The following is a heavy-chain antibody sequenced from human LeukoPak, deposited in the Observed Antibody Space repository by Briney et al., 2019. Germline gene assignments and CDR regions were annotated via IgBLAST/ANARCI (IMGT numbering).Heavy chain of an antibody. CDR3: ARGAGAATQMNWFDP. CDR1: GYTFTSYD. CDR2: MNPNSGNT. J-gene: IGHJ5*02. V-gene: IGHV1-8*01. D-gene: IGHD2-15*01. Sequence: ASVKVSCKASGYTFTSYDINWVRQATGQGLEWMGWMNPNSGNTGYAQKFQGRVTMTRNTSISTAYMELSSLRSEDTAVYYCARGAGAATQMNWFDPWGQGTLVTVSS.